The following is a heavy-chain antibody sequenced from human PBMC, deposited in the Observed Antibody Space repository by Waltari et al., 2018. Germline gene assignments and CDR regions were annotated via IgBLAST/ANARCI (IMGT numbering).Heavy chain of an antibody. CDR3: ARRLKTSYPFDY. V-gene: IGHV1-2*02. CDR1: GYTFNGHD. J-gene: IGHJ4*02. Sequence: QVQLVQSGAEVKKPGASVKVHCKASGYTFNGHDLHWVRQAPGQGLEWMGWINPNSGGTNYAQKFQGRVTMTRDTSISTAYMELSRLRSDDTAVYYCARRLKTSYPFDYWGQGTLVTVSS. CDR2: INPNSGGT. D-gene: IGHD2-2*01.